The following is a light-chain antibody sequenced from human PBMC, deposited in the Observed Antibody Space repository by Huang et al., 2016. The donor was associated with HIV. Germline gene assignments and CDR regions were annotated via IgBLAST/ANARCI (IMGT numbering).Light chain of an antibody. CDR1: QNVRNN. CDR2: DTS. CDR3: QQYDNWPPGLT. Sequence: EIMMTQSPATLSVSPGGRATLSCRASQNVRNNLAWYQQKTGQAPRLLISDTSTRASGIPARFSGSGSGTEFTLTISGLQSEDFAIYYCQQYDNWPPGLTFGGGTKVEI. V-gene: IGKV3D-15*01. J-gene: IGKJ4*01.